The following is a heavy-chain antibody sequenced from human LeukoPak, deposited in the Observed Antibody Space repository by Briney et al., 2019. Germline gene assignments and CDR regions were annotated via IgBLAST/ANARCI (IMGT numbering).Heavy chain of an antibody. D-gene: IGHD1-26*01. CDR1: GYSFTSYC. Sequence: GESLQISCKVSGYSFTSYCIGWVRQMPGKGLEWMGIIYPGDYGPTYSPSFQGQVTISVDKSISTAYLQWSSLQASDTAMYYCGMSGDRVPLQDDVFDVWGQGTMVTVST. CDR3: GMSGDRVPLQDDVFDV. J-gene: IGHJ3*01. CDR2: IYPGDYGP. V-gene: IGHV5-51*01.